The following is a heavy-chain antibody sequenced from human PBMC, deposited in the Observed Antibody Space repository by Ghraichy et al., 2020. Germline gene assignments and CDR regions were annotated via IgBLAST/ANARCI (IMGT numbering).Heavy chain of an antibody. V-gene: IGHV4-39*01. Sequence: LRLSCSVSGSSMRSSSYFWGWIRQPPGEGLEWIGSVSSSGATYYNPSLQSRVAMSVDTSKNQFFLRLTSVTAADTAMYFCASEYSASEFDYWGQGILVNVSS. CDR3: ASEYSASEFDY. D-gene: IGHD5-12*01. CDR1: GSSMRSSSYF. CDR2: VSSSGAT. J-gene: IGHJ4*02.